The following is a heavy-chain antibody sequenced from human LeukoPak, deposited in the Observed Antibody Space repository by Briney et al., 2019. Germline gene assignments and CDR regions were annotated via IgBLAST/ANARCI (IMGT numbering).Heavy chain of an antibody. V-gene: IGHV4-59*01. Sequence: PSETLSLTCTVSGGFISSYYWSWLRQPPGKGLEWIGYIYYSGSTNYNPSLKSRVTISVDTSKNQFSLKLSSVTAADTAVYYCARAAMGVPAALGWFDPWGQGTLVTVSS. CDR3: ARAAMGVPAALGWFDP. D-gene: IGHD2-2*01. CDR2: IYYSGST. J-gene: IGHJ5*02. CDR1: GGFISSYY.